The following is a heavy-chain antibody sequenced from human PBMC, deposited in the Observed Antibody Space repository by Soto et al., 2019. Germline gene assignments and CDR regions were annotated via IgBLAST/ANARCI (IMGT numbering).Heavy chain of an antibody. V-gene: IGHV4-34*01. CDR2: INHSGST. CDR3: ARGWGRIFDY. Sequence: SETLSLTCAVYGGSFSGYYWSWIRQPPGKGLEWIGEINHSGSTNYNPSLKSRVTLSVDTSKNQFSLKLSSVTAADPAVYYCARGWGRIFDYWGQGTLVTVSS. J-gene: IGHJ4*02. D-gene: IGHD7-27*01. CDR1: GGSFSGYY.